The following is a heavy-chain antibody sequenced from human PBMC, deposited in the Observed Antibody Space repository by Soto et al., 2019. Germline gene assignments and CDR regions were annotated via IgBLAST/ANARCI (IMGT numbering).Heavy chain of an antibody. Sequence: EVQLVESGGGLIQPGGSLRLSCAVSGFTVSNNYMSWVRQAPGKGLEGVSVIYSGGYTAYGDSVKGRFTISRDNPKNTPRPHRNTLGATLRAFLFCAAHPGGGGYWGQGTLVTVSS. V-gene: IGHV3-53*01. D-gene: IGHD3-10*01. J-gene: IGHJ4*02. CDR2: IYSGGYT. CDR3: AAHPGGGGY. CDR1: GFTVSNNY.